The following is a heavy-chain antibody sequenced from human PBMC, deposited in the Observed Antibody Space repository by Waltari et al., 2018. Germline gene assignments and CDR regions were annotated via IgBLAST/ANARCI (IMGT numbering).Heavy chain of an antibody. J-gene: IGHJ4*02. Sequence: VQLVESGGGLVQPGGSLRLSCAASGFTFGSYAMSWVRQAPGKGLGWVSAISGSGGSTYYADSVKGRFTISRDNSKNTLYLQMNSLRAEDTAVYYCAKDWGYSYGPPVDYWGQGTLVTVSS. CDR1: GFTFGSYA. CDR3: AKDWGYSYGPPVDY. V-gene: IGHV3-23*04. D-gene: IGHD5-18*01. CDR2: ISGSGGST.